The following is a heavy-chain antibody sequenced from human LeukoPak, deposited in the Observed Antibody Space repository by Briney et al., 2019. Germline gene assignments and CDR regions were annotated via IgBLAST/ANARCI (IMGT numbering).Heavy chain of an antibody. CDR1: GFTFSRYS. J-gene: IGHJ4*02. Sequence: GGSLRLSCAASGFTFSRYSMHWVRQAPGKGLEWVAVIWFDGGNKYYGDSVKGRFTISRDNSRDTLYLQMSSLRAEDTAVYYCARDMWGTFDYWGQGALVTVSS. V-gene: IGHV3-33*01. D-gene: IGHD7-27*01. CDR2: IWFDGGNK. CDR3: ARDMWGTFDY.